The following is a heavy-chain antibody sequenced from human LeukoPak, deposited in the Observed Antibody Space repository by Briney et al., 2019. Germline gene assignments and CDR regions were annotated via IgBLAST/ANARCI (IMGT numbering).Heavy chain of an antibody. CDR3: ARGLSGTYYFDY. CDR2: IYPGDSDT. Sequence: GESLKISCKGSGYSFTNYWIGWVRQMPGKGLEWMGIIYPGDSDTRYGPSFQGQVTISADESITTAYLQWSSLKASDAAMYYCARGLSGTYYFDYWGQGTLVTVSS. D-gene: IGHD3-10*01. V-gene: IGHV5-51*01. J-gene: IGHJ4*02. CDR1: GYSFTNYW.